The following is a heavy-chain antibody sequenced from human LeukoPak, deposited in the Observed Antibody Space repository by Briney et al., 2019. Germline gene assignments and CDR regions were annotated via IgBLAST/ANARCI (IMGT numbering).Heavy chain of an antibody. D-gene: IGHD7-27*01. CDR3: ARGTGEIDY. Sequence: RGSLRLSRAASGFTSRDYYMSSIPQAPGKGVEWVSYISSSGSNIYYPDSVKGRFTISRDNAENSPYLQMNSLRAEDTAVYYCARGTGEIDYWGQGTLVTVSS. V-gene: IGHV3-11*04. J-gene: IGHJ4*02. CDR2: ISSSGSNI. CDR1: GFTSRDYY.